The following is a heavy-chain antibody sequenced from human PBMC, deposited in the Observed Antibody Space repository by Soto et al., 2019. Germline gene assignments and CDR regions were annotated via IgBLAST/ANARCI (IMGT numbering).Heavy chain of an antibody. CDR3: ARGRYCLTGSCFPNWFDS. CDR2: IYKSATT. CDR1: GDSISTVDYF. V-gene: IGHV4-30-4*01. D-gene: IGHD2-15*01. Sequence: SETLSLTCSVSGDSISTVDYFWAWIRQPPGQTLEYIGYIYKSATTYYNPSFESRVAISLDTSKSQFSLTVTSVTAGDTAVYFCARGRYCLTGSCFPNWFDSWGRGTLVTVSS. J-gene: IGHJ5*01.